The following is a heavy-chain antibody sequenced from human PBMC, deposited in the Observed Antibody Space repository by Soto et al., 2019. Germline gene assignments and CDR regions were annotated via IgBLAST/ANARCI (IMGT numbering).Heavy chain of an antibody. Sequence: GGSLRLSCAASGFTFSSYGMHWVRQAPGKGLEWVAVISYDGSNKYYADSVKGRFTISRDNSKNTLYLQMNSLRAEDTAVYYCAKDIRVPALGGVMGYFDYWGQGTLVTVSS. CDR1: GFTFSSYG. V-gene: IGHV3-30*18. CDR2: ISYDGSNK. CDR3: AKDIRVPALGGVMGYFDY. D-gene: IGHD3-3*01. J-gene: IGHJ4*02.